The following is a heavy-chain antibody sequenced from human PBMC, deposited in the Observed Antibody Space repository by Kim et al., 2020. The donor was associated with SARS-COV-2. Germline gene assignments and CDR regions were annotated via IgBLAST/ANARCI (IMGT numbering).Heavy chain of an antibody. Sequence: SVKVSCKASGGTFSSYAISWVRQAPGQGLEWMGGIIPIFGTANYAQKFQGRVTITADESTSTAYMELSSLRSEDTAVYYCARADYGGNSADYWGQGTLVTVSS. CDR3: ARADYGGNSADY. V-gene: IGHV1-69*13. D-gene: IGHD4-17*01. CDR1: GGTFSSYA. J-gene: IGHJ4*02. CDR2: IIPIFGTA.